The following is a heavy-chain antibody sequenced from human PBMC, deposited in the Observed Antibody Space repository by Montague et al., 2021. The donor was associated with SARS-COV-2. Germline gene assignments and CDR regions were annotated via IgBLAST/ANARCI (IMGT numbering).Heavy chain of an antibody. V-gene: IGHV4-4*07. CDR3: ARVPYSSSSELHYYYMDV. D-gene: IGHD6-6*01. CDR2: IYTSGST. J-gene: IGHJ6*03. Sequence: SETLSLTCTVSGGSISGYYWSWIRQPAGKGLEWIGRIYTSGSTNYNPSLKSRVTMSVDTSKNQFSLKLSSVTAADTAVYYCARVPYSSSSELHYYYMDVWGKGTTVTVSS. CDR1: GGSISGYY.